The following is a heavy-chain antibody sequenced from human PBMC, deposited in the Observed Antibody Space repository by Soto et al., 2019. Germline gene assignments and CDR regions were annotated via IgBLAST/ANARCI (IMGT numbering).Heavy chain of an antibody. J-gene: IGHJ5*02. Sequence: EVQLLESGGGLVQPGGSLRLSCAASGFPFSSRAMSWVRQAPGKGLEWVSAISGSGTITYYADSVKGRCTISRDTSKPTLYLQMNSLRADDTAVYYCAEWARYCSGADCRAWGQGTLVTVSS. V-gene: IGHV3-23*01. CDR2: ISGSGTIT. CDR3: AEWARYCSGADCRA. D-gene: IGHD2-15*01. CDR1: GFPFSSRA.